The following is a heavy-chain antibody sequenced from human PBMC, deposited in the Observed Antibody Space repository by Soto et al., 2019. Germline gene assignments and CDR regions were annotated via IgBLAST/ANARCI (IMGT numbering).Heavy chain of an antibody. CDR2: ISSSGSTI. CDR1: GFTFSDYY. CDR3: ARGRGRRYSSGWNPLYGMDV. V-gene: IGHV3-11*01. Sequence: QVQLVESGGGLVKPGGSLRLSCAASGFTFSDYYMSWIRQAPGKGLEWVSYISSSGSTIYYADSVKGRFTISRDNAKNSLYLQMNSLRAKDTAVYYCARGRGRRYSSGWNPLYGMDVWGQGTTVTVSS. D-gene: IGHD6-19*01. J-gene: IGHJ6*02.